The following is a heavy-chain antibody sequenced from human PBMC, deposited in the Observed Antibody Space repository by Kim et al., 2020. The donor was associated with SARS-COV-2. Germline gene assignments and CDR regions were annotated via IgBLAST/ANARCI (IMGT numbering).Heavy chain of an antibody. J-gene: IGHJ4*02. CDR3: ARPYYYDSSGYYGPHYFDY. V-gene: IGHV4-39*01. CDR2: IYYSGST. CDR1: GGSISSSSYY. Sequence: SETLSLTCTVSGGSISSSSYYWGWIRQPPGKGLEWIGSIYYSGSTYYNPSLKSRVTISVDTSKNQFSLKLSSVTAADTAVYYCARPYYYDSSGYYGPHYFDYWGQGTLVTVSS. D-gene: IGHD3-22*01.